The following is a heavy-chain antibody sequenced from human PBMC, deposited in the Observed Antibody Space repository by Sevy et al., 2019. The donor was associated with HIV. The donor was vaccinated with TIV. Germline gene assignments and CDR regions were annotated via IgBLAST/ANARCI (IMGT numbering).Heavy chain of an antibody. Sequence: ASVKVSCKASGYTFTAYFIHWVRQAPGQGLEWMGWINPNSGDTNYAQKFQGRVTMTTDTSTTTAYMELRSLRSDDTAVYYCALYCSTTNCIFDYWGQGTLVTVSS. CDR1: GYTFTAYF. CDR3: ALYCSTTNCIFDY. V-gene: IGHV1-2*02. J-gene: IGHJ4*02. CDR2: INPNSGDT. D-gene: IGHD2-2*01.